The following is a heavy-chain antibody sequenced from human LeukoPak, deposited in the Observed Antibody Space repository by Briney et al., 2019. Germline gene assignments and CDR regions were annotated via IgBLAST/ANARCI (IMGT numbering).Heavy chain of an antibody. CDR2: IKQAGSDT. V-gene: IGHV3-7*01. Sequence: GGSLRLSGAASGFTFSSYWMSWVGQAPGKGLEWVANIKQAGSDTYYVVSVKGPSTISRDNAKHSLYLQMNSLSAEDTAVYYCARSLVTMVPGVNSIDYWGQGTLVTVSS. CDR3: ARSLVTMVPGVNSIDY. J-gene: IGHJ4*02. CDR1: GFTFSSYW. D-gene: IGHD3-10*01.